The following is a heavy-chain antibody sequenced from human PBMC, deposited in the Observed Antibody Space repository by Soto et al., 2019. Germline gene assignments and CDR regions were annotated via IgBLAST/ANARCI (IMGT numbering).Heavy chain of an antibody. V-gene: IGHV1-46*01. CDR1: GYPFISYY. CDR3: ATFPRGY. CDR2: IDPSRGAT. Sequence: QVQLMQSGAEVKRPGASVKISCKPSGYPFISYYIHWVRQAPGQGLEWGGLIDPSRGATSYAERFQGRLSITSDKSTATVYMHVWSRTADDKAIYYCATFPRGYWGQGTLVSVSS. J-gene: IGHJ4*02.